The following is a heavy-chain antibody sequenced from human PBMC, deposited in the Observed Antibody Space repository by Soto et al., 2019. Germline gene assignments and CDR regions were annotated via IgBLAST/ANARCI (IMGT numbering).Heavy chain of an antibody. J-gene: IGHJ6*03. V-gene: IGHV4-59*01. Sequence: SETLSLTCTVSGGSISSYYWSWIRQPPGKGLEWIGYIYYSGSTNYNPSLKSRVTISVDTSKNQFSLKLSSVTAADTAVYYCARNLNYYGSGSYYNVAYYYYMDVWGKGTTVTVSS. D-gene: IGHD3-10*01. CDR2: IYYSGST. CDR1: GGSISSYY. CDR3: ARNLNYYGSGSYYNVAYYYYMDV.